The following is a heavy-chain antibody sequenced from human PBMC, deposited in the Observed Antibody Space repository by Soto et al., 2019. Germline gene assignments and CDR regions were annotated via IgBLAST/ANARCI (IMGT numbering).Heavy chain of an antibody. CDR3: ARDDSGFSGSHYIDYFNY. J-gene: IGHJ4*02. CDR2: ISACNGNT. CDR1: GYTFTSYY. V-gene: IGHV1-18*04. D-gene: IGHD1-26*01. Sequence: ASVKVSCKASGYTFTSYYMHWVRQAPGQGLEWMGWISACNGNTNYAQNFQGRVTMTTDTSAGTAYMQLSSLTSEDTAVYYCARDDSGFSGSHYIDYFNYWGQGALVTVSS.